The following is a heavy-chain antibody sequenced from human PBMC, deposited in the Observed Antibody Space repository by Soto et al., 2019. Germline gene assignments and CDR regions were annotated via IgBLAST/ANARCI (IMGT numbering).Heavy chain of an antibody. J-gene: IGHJ6*02. CDR1: GFTFSSYN. CDR2: ISIDSSTI. D-gene: IGHD2-8*02. CDR3: ARVFFRWACGYWGQGTLVTVATDV. V-gene: IGHV3-48*01. Sequence: LRLSCAASGFTFSSYNMNWVRQAPGKGLEWISYISIDSSTIYYADSVMGRFTISRDNAKNSLYLEMNSLRPEDTAVYYCARVFFRWACGYWGQGTLVTVATDVWGQGTTVTVSS.